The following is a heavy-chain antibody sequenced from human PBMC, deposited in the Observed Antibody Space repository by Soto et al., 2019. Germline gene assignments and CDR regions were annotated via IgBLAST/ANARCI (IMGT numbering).Heavy chain of an antibody. Sequence: QVQLVQSGAEVKRPGSSVKVSCKASGDTFNFYSINWVRQAPGLGLEWMGRVNPIVSMSNYAQKFQGRVTMTTDTSTSTAYMELSRLRSEDTAIYYCASSYGSGYRAFDYWGQGALVTVSS. V-gene: IGHV1-69*02. CDR3: ASSYGSGYRAFDY. CDR1: GDTFNFYS. J-gene: IGHJ4*02. D-gene: IGHD3-10*01. CDR2: VNPIVSMS.